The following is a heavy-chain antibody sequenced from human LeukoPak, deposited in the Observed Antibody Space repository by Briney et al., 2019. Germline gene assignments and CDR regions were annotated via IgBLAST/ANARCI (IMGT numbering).Heavy chain of an antibody. Sequence: GGSLRLSCAASGFTVSDNYMSWVRQAPGKGLEWVSVIYSGGSTYYADSVKGRFTLSRDNSKNTLYLQMNSLRAEDTAVYHCARVRTYCSGGNCCYYFANWGQGALVSVSS. J-gene: IGHJ4*02. CDR2: IYSGGST. V-gene: IGHV3-66*01. CDR3: ARVRTYCSGGNCCYYFAN. CDR1: GFTVSDNY. D-gene: IGHD2-15*01.